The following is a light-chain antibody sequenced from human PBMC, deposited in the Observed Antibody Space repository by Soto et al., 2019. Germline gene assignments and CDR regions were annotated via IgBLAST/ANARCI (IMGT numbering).Light chain of an antibody. CDR1: QDISNY. CDR2: AAS. J-gene: IGKJ2*01. CDR3: QQANSFPYT. Sequence: DIQMTQSPSSLSASVGDRVTITCQASQDISNYLNWYQQKPGKAPNLLIYAASSLQSGVPPRFSGSGSGTDFTLTISSLQPEDFATYYCQQANSFPYTFGQGTKLAIK. V-gene: IGKV1-12*01.